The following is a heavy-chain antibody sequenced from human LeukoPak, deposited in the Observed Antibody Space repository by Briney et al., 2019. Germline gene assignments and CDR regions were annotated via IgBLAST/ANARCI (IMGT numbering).Heavy chain of an antibody. CDR3: ARVSLWFGEYYMDV. D-gene: IGHD3-10*01. V-gene: IGHV3-48*01. CDR1: GFTFSSYS. J-gene: IGHJ6*03. CDR2: ISSSSTI. Sequence: GGSLRLSCAASGFTFSSYSMNWVRQAPGKGLEWVSYISSSSTIYYADSVKGRFTISRDNAKNSLYLQMNSLRAEDTAVYYCARVSLWFGEYYMDVWGKGTTVTVSS.